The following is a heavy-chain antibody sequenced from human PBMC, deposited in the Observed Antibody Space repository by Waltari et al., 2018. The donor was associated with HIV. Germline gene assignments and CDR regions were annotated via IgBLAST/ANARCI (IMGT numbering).Heavy chain of an antibody. CDR3: ATGGWSFYDV. Sequence: EVQLVESGGGLVKPGGSLRLSCEATGLTLSSFSMHWVRQAPGKGLEWVSSISSGGLYIHYADSVKGRFTISRHNANNSLFLQMNSLRAEDTAVYYCATGGWSFYDVWGRGTLVIVSS. D-gene: IGHD6-19*01. V-gene: IGHV3-21*01. J-gene: IGHJ4*02. CDR2: ISSGGLYI. CDR1: GLTLSSFS.